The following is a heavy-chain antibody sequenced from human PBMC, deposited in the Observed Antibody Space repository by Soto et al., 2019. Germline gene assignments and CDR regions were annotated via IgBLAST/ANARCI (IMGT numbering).Heavy chain of an antibody. CDR3: ARDGYCSGIRCNSVESYVLDV. CDR2: IFFDGSRE. Sequence: QVQLVESGGGVVQPGGSLRLSCAASGFTFSSFGMHWVRQAPGKGLEWVAVIFFDGSREFYADSVKGRFSLSRDNSKNTMYLQMSSLGANGTAGYYCARDGYCSGIRCNSVESYVLDVWGRGTRVTVSS. V-gene: IGHV3-30*05. D-gene: IGHD2-15*01. J-gene: IGHJ6*02. CDR1: GFTFSSFG.